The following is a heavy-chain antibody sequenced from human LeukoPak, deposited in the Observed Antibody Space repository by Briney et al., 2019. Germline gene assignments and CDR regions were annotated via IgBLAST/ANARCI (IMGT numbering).Heavy chain of an antibody. D-gene: IGHD3-3*01. CDR3: ARVNHYDFWSGYTYYYYGMDV. Sequence: PGGSLRLSCAASGFTFSNYAMSWVRQAPGKGLEWVANIKQDGSEKYYVDSVKGRFTISRDNAKNSLYLQMNGLRAEDTAVYYCARVNHYDFWSGYTYYYYGMDVWGQGTTVTVSS. CDR2: IKQDGSEK. J-gene: IGHJ6*02. CDR1: GFTFSNYA. V-gene: IGHV3-7*04.